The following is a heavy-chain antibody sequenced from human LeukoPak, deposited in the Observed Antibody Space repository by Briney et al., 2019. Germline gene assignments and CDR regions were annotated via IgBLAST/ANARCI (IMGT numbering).Heavy chain of an antibody. Sequence: GESLKISCKGSGYSFTSYWLGWVRQMPGKGLEWMGIIYPGDSDTRYSPSFQGQVTISADKSISTAYLQWSSLKASDTAMYYCARAPYDILTTYYYYGMDVWGQGTTVTVSS. J-gene: IGHJ6*02. CDR1: GYSFTSYW. D-gene: IGHD3-9*01. V-gene: IGHV5-51*01. CDR3: ARAPYDILTTYYYYGMDV. CDR2: IYPGDSDT.